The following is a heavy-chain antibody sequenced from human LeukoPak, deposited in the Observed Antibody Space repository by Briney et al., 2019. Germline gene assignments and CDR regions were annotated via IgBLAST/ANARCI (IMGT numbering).Heavy chain of an antibody. CDR2: IYYSGST. CDR3: ARVDRASSGWYFYY. CDR1: GGSISSYY. D-gene: IGHD6-19*01. Sequence: KPSETLSLTCTVSGGSISSYYWSWIRQPPGKGLEWIGYIYYSGSTNYNPSLKSRVTISVDTSKNQFSLKLSSVTAADTAVYYCARVDRASSGWYFYYWGQGTLVTVSS. J-gene: IGHJ4*02. V-gene: IGHV4-59*01.